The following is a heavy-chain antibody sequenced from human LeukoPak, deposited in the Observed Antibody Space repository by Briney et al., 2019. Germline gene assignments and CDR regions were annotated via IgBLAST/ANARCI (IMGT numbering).Heavy chain of an antibody. Sequence: GGSLRLSCAASGFTFSNHNMDWVRQAPGKELEWISYISGRGEAIFYADSVQGRFTISRDNAKNSIYLQMNGLTAEDTAVYYCARTYGSGSLDYGGQGTLVTVSS. V-gene: IGHV3-48*01. J-gene: IGHJ4*02. CDR2: ISGRGEAI. D-gene: IGHD2-15*01. CDR3: ARTYGSGSLDY. CDR1: GFTFSNHN.